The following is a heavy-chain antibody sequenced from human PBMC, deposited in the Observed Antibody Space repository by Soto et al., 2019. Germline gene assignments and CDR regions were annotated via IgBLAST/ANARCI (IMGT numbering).Heavy chain of an antibody. CDR2: IYYSGST. J-gene: IGHJ6*02. CDR1: GGSISSGGYY. D-gene: IGHD4-17*01. Sequence: QVQLQESGPGLVKPSQTLSLTCTVSGGSISSGGYYWSWIRQHPGKGLEWIGYIYYSGSTYYNPSLKGRVPISVDTSKNQCALRLASVTAADTAVYYCARAWDDYGAQHYYYYGMDVWGQVTTVTVSS. CDR3: ARAWDDYGAQHYYYYGMDV. V-gene: IGHV4-31*03.